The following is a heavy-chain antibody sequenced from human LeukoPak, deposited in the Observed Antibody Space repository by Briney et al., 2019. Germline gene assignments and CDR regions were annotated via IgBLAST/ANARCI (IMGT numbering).Heavy chain of an antibody. CDR3: ARRTYYYDSSGYYDPEN. CDR1: GGSFSGYY. CDR2: IYHSGST. Sequence: SETLSLTCAVYGGSFSGYYWSWIRQPPGKGLEWIGEIYHSGSTNYNPSLKSRVTISVDKSKNQFSLKLSSVTAADTAVYYCARRTYYYDSSGYYDPENWGQGTLVTVSS. V-gene: IGHV4-34*01. J-gene: IGHJ4*02. D-gene: IGHD3-22*01.